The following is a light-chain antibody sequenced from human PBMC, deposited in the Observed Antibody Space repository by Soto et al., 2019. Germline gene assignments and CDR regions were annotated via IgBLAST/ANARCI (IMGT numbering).Light chain of an antibody. J-gene: IGKJ5*01. CDR2: DPS. CDR1: QGVSSK. CDR3: QQYNNWPIT. Sequence: EIVMTQSPGTLSVSPGERATLSCRASQGVSSKVAWYQQKPGQAPRLLMYDPSTRATGIPARFSGSGSGTEFPLTISSLQSEDFAVYYCQQYNNWPITFGQGTRLEVK. V-gene: IGKV3-15*01.